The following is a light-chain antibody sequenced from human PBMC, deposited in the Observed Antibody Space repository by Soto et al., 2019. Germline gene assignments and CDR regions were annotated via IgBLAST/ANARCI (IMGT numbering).Light chain of an antibody. V-gene: IGKV3-15*01. J-gene: IGKJ1*01. CDR2: AAS. CDR1: QSVSSY. Sequence: EIVLTQSPATLSLSPGERATLSCRASQSVSSYLAWYQQKPGQAPRLPIYAASTRATGIPARFSGSGSGTEFTLTISSLQYEDFAVYYCQQYNNWPVFGQGTKVDIK. CDR3: QQYNNWPV.